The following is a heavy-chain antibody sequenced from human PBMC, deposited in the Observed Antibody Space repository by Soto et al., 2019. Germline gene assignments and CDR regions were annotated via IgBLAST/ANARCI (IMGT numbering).Heavy chain of an antibody. CDR2: MYHSGTF. CDR1: GGSIGGVGYS. D-gene: IGHD3-10*01. J-gene: IGHJ5*02. V-gene: IGHV4-30-2*01. CDR3: ARAQFYSGSGNYNNLMFDA. Sequence: SETLSLTCAVSGGSIGGVGYSWSWIRQPPGGGLEWIGYMYHSGTFLKSPSLKTRLTMSLDMSKNQFSLTLNSMTAADTAVYYCARAQFYSGSGNYNNLMFDAWGQGIQVP.